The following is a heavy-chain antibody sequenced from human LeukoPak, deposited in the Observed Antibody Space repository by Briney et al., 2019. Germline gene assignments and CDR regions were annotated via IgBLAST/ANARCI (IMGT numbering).Heavy chain of an antibody. CDR2: ISGSGGSA. Sequence: GGSPRLSCAASGFTFSSYAMSWVRQAPGKGLEWVSAISGSGGSAYYADSVKGRFTISRDNSKNTLYLQMNSLRAEDTAVYYCAKAAGYSYGYGYDAFDIWGQGTMVTVSS. V-gene: IGHV3-23*01. CDR1: GFTFSSYA. CDR3: AKAAGYSYGYGYDAFDI. J-gene: IGHJ3*02. D-gene: IGHD5-18*01.